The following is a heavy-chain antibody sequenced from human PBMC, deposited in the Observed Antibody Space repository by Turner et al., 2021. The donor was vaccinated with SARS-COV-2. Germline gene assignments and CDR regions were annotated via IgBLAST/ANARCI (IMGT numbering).Heavy chain of an antibody. CDR3: ARNWFAPFDI. Sequence: EVQLLESGGGLVQPGGSLRLSCAASGFTFTTYALSWVRQAAGKGLEWVSEISGSGDITSYADSVKGRFTISRDNSMNTMFLQMSSLGAGDTATYYCARNWFAPFDIWGQGTTVTVSS. CDR2: ISGSGDIT. V-gene: IGHV3-23*01. CDR1: GFTFTTYA. J-gene: IGHJ6*02. D-gene: IGHD3-10*01.